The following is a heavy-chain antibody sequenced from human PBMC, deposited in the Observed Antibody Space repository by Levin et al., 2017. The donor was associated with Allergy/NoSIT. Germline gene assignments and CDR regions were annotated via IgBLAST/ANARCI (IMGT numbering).Heavy chain of an antibody. J-gene: IGHJ4*02. CDR1: GFTFSSYG. CDR3: AKDVEDYLDQ. CDR2: VSFDGGHK. Sequence: GGSLRLSCVASGFTFSSYGMHWVRQPPGKGLEWMAVVSFDGGHKYYVDSVKGRFTISRDNSNNSLYLQMNDLRPEDTGVYYCAKDVEDYLDQWGQGTLVTVSS. V-gene: IGHV3-30*18.